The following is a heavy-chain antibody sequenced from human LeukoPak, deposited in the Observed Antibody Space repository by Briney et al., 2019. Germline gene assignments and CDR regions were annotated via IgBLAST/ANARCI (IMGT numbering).Heavy chain of an antibody. D-gene: IGHD1-26*01. V-gene: IGHV4-38-2*02. CDR1: GYSISRAYY. CDR3: ARDWVGVTAGWFDP. CDR2: IYDSGST. J-gene: IGHJ5*02. Sequence: SETLSLTCTVSGYSISRAYYWGWIRPPPGKGLEWIGSIYDSGSTYYNPSLKSRVTISVDTSKNQFSLKLTSVTAADTAVYYCARDWVGVTAGWFDPWGQGALVTVSS.